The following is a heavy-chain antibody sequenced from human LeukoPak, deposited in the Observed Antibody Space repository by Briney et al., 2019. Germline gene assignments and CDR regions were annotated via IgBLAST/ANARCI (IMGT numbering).Heavy chain of an antibody. CDR1: DGSINSYY. D-gene: IGHD1-26*01. V-gene: IGHV4-59*01. J-gene: IGHJ6*02. CDR2: IYYNGNT. Sequence: SETLSLTSSVSDGSINSYYWNWIRRPLGKGMEWIGYIYYNGNTNYSPSLKSRVTMSVDTSKNLFSLKVSSVTAADTAVYYCARGRSNYYGMDVWGQGTTVTVSS. CDR3: ARGRSNYYGMDV.